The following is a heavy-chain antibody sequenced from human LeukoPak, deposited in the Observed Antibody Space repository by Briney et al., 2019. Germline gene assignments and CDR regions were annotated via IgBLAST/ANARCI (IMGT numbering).Heavy chain of an antibody. D-gene: IGHD5-18*01. J-gene: IGHJ3*02. CDR2: IIPIFGTA. Sequence: GASVKVSCKASGYTFTSYGISWVRQAPGQGLEWMGGIIPIFGTANYAQKFQGRVTITADESTSTAYMELSSLRSEDTAVYYCAKDTAPSPVWGAFDIWGQGTMVTVSS. CDR3: AKDTAPSPVWGAFDI. V-gene: IGHV1-69*13. CDR1: GYTFTSYG.